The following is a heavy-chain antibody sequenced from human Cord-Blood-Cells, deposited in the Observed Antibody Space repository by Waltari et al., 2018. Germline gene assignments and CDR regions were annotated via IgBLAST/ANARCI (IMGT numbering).Heavy chain of an antibody. Sequence: VQLQQWGAGLWKPSETLSLTCAVHGGTFSGYYWSWIRQAPGTGLEWIGEINHSGTTNYNPSLKRRVTISVDTSKNQFSLKLSSVTAADTVVYYCARAGCSSTSCYSGFYSYGMDVWGQGTTVTVSS. J-gene: IGHJ6*02. D-gene: IGHD2-2*01. V-gene: IGHV4-34*01. CDR1: GGTFSGYY. CDR3: ARAGCSSTSCYSGFYSYGMDV. CDR2: INHSGTT.